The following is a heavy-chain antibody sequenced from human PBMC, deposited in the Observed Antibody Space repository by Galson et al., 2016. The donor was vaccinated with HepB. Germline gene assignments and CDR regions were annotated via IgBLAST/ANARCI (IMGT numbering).Heavy chain of an antibody. CDR3: ARVRNQLQELDY. CDR2: ISHSGST. D-gene: IGHD1-1*01. CDR1: GGSFYGYD. J-gene: IGHJ4*02. Sequence: ETLSLTCAVYGGSFYGYDWSWIRQSPGKGLEWIGEISHSGSTKYNPSLKSRVTISVDTSKKEFSLNLSSVPAADTAVYYCARVRNQLQELDYWGQGALVAVSS. V-gene: IGHV4-34*01.